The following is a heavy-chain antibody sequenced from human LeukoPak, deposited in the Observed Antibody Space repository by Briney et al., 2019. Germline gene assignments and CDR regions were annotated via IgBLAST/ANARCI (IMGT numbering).Heavy chain of an antibody. CDR2: ISWNSGSI. J-gene: IGHJ4*02. CDR1: GFTFDDYA. Sequence: GGSLRLSCAASGFTFDDYAMHWVRQAPGKGLEWVSGISWNSGSIGYADSVKGRFTISRDNAKNSLYLQMNSLRAGDTALYFCAKAALRLRFQYHFDYWGQGTLVTVSS. CDR3: AKAALRLRFQYHFDY. V-gene: IGHV3-9*01. D-gene: IGHD5-12*01.